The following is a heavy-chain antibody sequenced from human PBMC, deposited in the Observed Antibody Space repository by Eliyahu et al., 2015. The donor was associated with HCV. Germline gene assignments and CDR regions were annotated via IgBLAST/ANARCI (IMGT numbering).Heavy chain of an antibody. V-gene: IGHV3-30*18. CDR2: ISYDGSNK. D-gene: IGHD3-22*01. CDR3: AKEVSGYRLLYWFDP. J-gene: IGHJ5*02. Sequence: GVRQAPGKGLEWVAVISYDGSNKYYADSVKGRFTISRDNSKNTLYLQMNSLRAEDTAVYYCAKEVSGYRLLYWFDPWGQGTLVTVSS.